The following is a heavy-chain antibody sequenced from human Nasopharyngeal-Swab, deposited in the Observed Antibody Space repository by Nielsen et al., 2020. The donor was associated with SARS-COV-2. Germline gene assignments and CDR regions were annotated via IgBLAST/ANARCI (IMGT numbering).Heavy chain of an antibody. CDR2: IYSGGSR. CDR3: ARSRLPGVFSVTASWYFDL. Sequence: WIRQPPGQGLEWVSVIYSGGSRHYADSVKGRFTISRDNSENALYLQMNSLRAEDTAVYYCARSRLPGVFSVTASWYFDLWGRGTLVTVSS. J-gene: IGHJ2*01. D-gene: IGHD2-21*02. V-gene: IGHV3-53*01.